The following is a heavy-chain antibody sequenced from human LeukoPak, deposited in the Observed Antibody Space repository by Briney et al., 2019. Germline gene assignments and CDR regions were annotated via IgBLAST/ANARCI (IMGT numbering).Heavy chain of an antibody. CDR2: ISSSSSYI. CDR1: GFTFSSYS. J-gene: IGHJ4*02. Sequence: GGSLRLSCAASGFTFSSYSMNWVRQAPGKGLEWVSSISSSSSYIYYANSVKGRFTISRDNAKNSLYLQMNSLRAEDTAVYYCARSFLSIAAAATDYWGQGTLVTVSS. D-gene: IGHD6-13*01. CDR3: ARSFLSIAAAATDY. V-gene: IGHV3-21*01.